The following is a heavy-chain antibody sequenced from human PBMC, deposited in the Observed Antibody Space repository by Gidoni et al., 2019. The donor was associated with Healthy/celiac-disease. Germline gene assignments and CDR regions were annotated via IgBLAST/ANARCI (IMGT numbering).Heavy chain of an antibody. CDR3: ARMYYYESSGYYEEYFQH. Sequence: QVQLQESGPGLVKPSRTLSLTCTVSVGSIRSGGYYWSWIRQYPGKGLEWIGYIYYSGSTYYNPSLKSRVTISVDTSKKQFSLKLSSVTAADTAVYYCARMYYYESSGYYEEYFQHWGQGTLVTVSS. V-gene: IGHV4-31*03. J-gene: IGHJ1*01. CDR1: VGSIRSGGYY. CDR2: IYYSGST. D-gene: IGHD3-22*01.